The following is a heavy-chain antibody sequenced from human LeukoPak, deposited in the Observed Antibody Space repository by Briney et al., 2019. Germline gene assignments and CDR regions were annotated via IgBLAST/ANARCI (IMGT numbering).Heavy chain of an antibody. V-gene: IGHV3-72*01. CDR1: GFSISDHY. D-gene: IGHD4-17*01. CDR3: TRVRHGDYLDY. J-gene: IGHJ4*02. Sequence: GGSLRLSCAASGFSISDHYMDWVRQAPGKGLEWVGRVRNKPNGYTTDYGTSVKGRFTISRDDSKNSLYLQMNSLTGEDTAVYYCTRVRHGDYLDYWGQGALVSVSS. CDR2: VRNKPNGYTT.